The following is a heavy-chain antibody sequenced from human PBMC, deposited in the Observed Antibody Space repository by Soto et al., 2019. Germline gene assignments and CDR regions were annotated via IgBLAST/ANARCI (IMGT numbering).Heavy chain of an antibody. J-gene: IGHJ4*02. CDR3: ARPTSYYGSGSYLGY. CDR1: GYSFTSYW. CDR2: IYPGDSDT. D-gene: IGHD3-10*01. V-gene: IGHV5-51*01. Sequence: PGESLKISCKGSGYSFTSYWIGWVRQMPGKGLEWMGIIYPGDSDTRYSPSFQGQVTISADKSISTAYLQWRSLKASDTAMYYCARPTSYYGSGSYLGYWGQGTLVTLSS.